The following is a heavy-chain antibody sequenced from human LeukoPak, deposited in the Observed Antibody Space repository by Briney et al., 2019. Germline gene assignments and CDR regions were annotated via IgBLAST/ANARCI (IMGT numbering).Heavy chain of an antibody. CDR3: ASHRDGYNNFDY. Sequence: ASVKVSCKVSGYTLTELSMHWVRQAPGKGLEWMGGFDPEDGETIYAQKFQGRATMTEDTSTDTAYMELSSLRSEDTAAYYCASHRDGYNNFDYWGQGTLVTVSS. V-gene: IGHV1-24*01. CDR1: GYTLTELS. D-gene: IGHD5-24*01. CDR2: FDPEDGET. J-gene: IGHJ4*02.